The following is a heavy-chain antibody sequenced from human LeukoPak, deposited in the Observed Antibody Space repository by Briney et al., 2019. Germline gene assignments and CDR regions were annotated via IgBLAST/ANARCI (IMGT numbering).Heavy chain of an antibody. CDR3: ARDSSGWYLQYFQH. CDR2: ISSSGSTI. CDR1: GFTFSDYY. J-gene: IGHJ1*01. Sequence: GGSLRLSCAASGFTFSDYYMSWIRQAPGKGLEWVSYISSSGSTIYYADSVKGRFTISRDNAKNPLYLQMNSLRAEDTAVYYCARDSSGWYLQYFQHWGQGTLVTVSS. D-gene: IGHD6-19*01. V-gene: IGHV3-11*01.